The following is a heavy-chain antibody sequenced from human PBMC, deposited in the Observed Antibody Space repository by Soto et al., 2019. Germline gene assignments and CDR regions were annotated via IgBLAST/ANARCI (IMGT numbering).Heavy chain of an antibody. CDR2: IGTAGDT. Sequence: PGGSLRLSCAASGFTFSSYDMHWVRQATGKGLEWVSAIGTAGDTYYPGSVKGRFTISRENAKNSLYLQMNSLRAGDTAVYYCARSSSSGPPDYWGQGTLVTVSS. CDR1: GFTFSSYD. V-gene: IGHV3-13*01. J-gene: IGHJ4*02. CDR3: ARSSSSGPPDY.